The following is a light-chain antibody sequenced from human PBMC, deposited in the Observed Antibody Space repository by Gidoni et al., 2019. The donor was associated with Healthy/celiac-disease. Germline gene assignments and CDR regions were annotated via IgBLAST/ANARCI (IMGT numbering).Light chain of an antibody. V-gene: IGLV2-8*01. CDR2: EVS. CDR3: SSYAGSNNLV. J-gene: IGLJ2*01. CDR1: SSDVGGYNY. Sequence: QSALPQPPSASGSPGQSVTISCTGTSSDVGGYNYVSWYQQHPGKAPKLMIYEVSKRPSGVPDRFSGSKSVNTASLTVSGLQAEDEADYYCSSYAGSNNLVFGGGTKLTVL.